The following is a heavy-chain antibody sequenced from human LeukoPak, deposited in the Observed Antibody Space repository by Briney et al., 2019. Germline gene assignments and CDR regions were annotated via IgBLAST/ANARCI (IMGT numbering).Heavy chain of an antibody. J-gene: IGHJ4*02. Sequence: GSLRLSCAASGFTFSSYSMNWVRQPPGKGLEWIGSMYYSGSTYYNPSLKSRVTTSVDTSKNQVSLKLSSVTAADTAVYYCARVSGWNPLEAAHLDYWGQGTLVTVSS. CDR2: MYYSGST. D-gene: IGHD6-19*01. CDR3: ARVSGWNPLEAAHLDY. CDR1: GFTFSSYS. V-gene: IGHV4-39*07.